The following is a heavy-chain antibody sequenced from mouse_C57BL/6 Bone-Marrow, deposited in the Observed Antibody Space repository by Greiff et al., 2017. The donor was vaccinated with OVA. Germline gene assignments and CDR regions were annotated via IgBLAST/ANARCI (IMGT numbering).Heavy chain of an antibody. CDR3: TRGYSNYYAMDY. Sequence: VKLQESGAELVRPGASVTLSCKASGYTFTDYEMHWVKHTPVHGLEWIGAIDPETGGTAYNQKFKGKAILTAFKSSSTAYMELRSLTSEDSAVYYCTRGYSNYYAMDYWGQGTSVTVSS. CDR2: IDPETGGT. CDR1: GYTFTDYE. D-gene: IGHD2-5*01. J-gene: IGHJ4*01. V-gene: IGHV1-15*01.